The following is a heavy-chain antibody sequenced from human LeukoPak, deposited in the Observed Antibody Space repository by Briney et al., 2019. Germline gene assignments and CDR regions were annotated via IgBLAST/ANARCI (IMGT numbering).Heavy chain of an antibody. D-gene: IGHD2-2*01. CDR3: ARDRVHVGVSAFDS. CDR1: GFTFSSYA. Sequence: GGSLRLSCAASGFTFSSYAMNWVRQAPGKGLEWISYISSSSETVFYADSVMGRFTISRDNAQKSLYLQMNSLRDEDTAVYFCARDRVHVGVSAFDSWGQGTLVIVSS. J-gene: IGHJ4*02. CDR2: ISSSSETV. V-gene: IGHV3-48*02.